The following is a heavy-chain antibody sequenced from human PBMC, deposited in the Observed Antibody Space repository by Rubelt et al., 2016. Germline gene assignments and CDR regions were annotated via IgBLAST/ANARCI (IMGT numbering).Heavy chain of an antibody. Sequence: QVQLVESGGGVVQPGGSLRLSCAASGFTFSSYGMHWVRQAPGKGLEWVAFIRYDGSNKYYADSVKGRFTISRDNSKSTRYLQMNSLRAEDTAVYYCAKPARLDYGINAEYFQHWGQGTLVTVSS. CDR2: IRYDGSNK. V-gene: IGHV3-30*02. J-gene: IGHJ1*01. CDR3: AKPARLDYGINAEYFQH. D-gene: IGHD4-17*01. CDR1: GFTFSSYG.